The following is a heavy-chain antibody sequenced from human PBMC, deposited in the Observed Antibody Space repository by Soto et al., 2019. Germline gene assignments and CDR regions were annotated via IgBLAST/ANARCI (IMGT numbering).Heavy chain of an antibody. Sequence: QVQLVQSGAEVKKPGASMKVSCKASGYSFTDYHIHWVRQAPGQGLEWLGRINPKSGGTSTAQKFQGWVTMTTDTSISKASMELTRLTSDDTAIYYCARGDSTDCSNGVCSFFYNHDMDVWGQGTTVTVSS. CDR2: INPKSGGT. CDR3: ARGDSTDCSNGVCSFFYNHDMDV. D-gene: IGHD2-8*01. V-gene: IGHV1-2*04. CDR1: GYSFTDYH. J-gene: IGHJ6*02.